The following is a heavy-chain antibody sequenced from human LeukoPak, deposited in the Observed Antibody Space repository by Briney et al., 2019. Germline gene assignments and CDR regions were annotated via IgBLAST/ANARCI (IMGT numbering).Heavy chain of an antibody. V-gene: IGHV3-74*01. CDR1: GFIFSKHW. D-gene: IGHD3-10*01. CDR3: ARESSGSYWG. CDR2: LNLDGSTT. J-gene: IGHJ4*02. Sequence: PGGSLRLSCVASGFIFSKHWMHWVRQAPGKGLVWVSRLNLDGSTTSCADSVKGRFTISRDNAKNTLYLQMNSLRVDDTGVYYCARESSGSYWGWGQGTLVTVSS.